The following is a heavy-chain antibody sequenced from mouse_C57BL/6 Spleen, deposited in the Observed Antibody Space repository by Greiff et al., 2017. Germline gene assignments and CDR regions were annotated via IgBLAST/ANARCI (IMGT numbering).Heavy chain of an antibody. CDR2: IYPGDGDT. J-gene: IGHJ2*01. CDR1: GYAFSSYW. V-gene: IGHV1-80*01. Sequence: QVQLQQSGAELVKPGASVKISCKASGYAFSSYWMNWVKQRPGKGLEWIGQIYPGDGDTNYNGKFKGKATLTADKSSSTAYMQLSSLTSEDSAVYFCARGAGRRFLNFDYWGQGTTLTGSS. D-gene: IGHD3-3*01. CDR3: ARGAGRRFLNFDY.